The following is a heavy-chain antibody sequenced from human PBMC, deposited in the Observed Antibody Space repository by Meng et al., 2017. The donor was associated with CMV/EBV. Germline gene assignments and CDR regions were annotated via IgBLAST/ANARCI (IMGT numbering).Heavy chain of an antibody. Sequence: VQRGQSGAVGKKPWASVYVSWKASRNTFTGYDMHWVRQAPGQGLEWMGWINPNSGGTNYAQKFQGRVTMTRATSISTAYMELSRLRSDDTAVYYCVTYIGNYINWYFDLWGRGTLVTVSS. CDR1: RNTFTGYD. V-gene: IGHV1-2*02. CDR2: INPNSGGT. J-gene: IGHJ2*01. CDR3: VTYIGNYINWYFDL. D-gene: IGHD1-7*01.